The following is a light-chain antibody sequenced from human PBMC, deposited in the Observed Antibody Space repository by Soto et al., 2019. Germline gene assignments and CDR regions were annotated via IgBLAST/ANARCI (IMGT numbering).Light chain of an antibody. V-gene: IGLV2-14*01. CDR3: RSYTTSNTWV. J-gene: IGLJ3*02. Sequence: QSVLTQPASVSGSPGQSITISCSGTSRDVGAYNFVSWYQQLPSKAPKLMIYEVTNRPSGVSHRFSGSKSGNTASLTISGLPADDEDDYYCRSYTTSNTWVFGGGTKLTVL. CDR2: EVT. CDR1: SRDVGAYNF.